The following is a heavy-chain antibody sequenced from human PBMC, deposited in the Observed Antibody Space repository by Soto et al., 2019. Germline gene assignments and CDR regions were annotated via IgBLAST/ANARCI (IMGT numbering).Heavy chain of an antibody. D-gene: IGHD3-10*01. CDR3: ARPAMVRGVVRYYFYDMDV. CDR2: ISYSGNT. V-gene: IGHV4-39*01. CDR1: GDSISSGSYY. J-gene: IGHJ6*02. Sequence: HLQLQESGPGLVKPSETLSLTCTVSGDSISSGSYYWGWIRQPPGKGLEWIGSISYSGNTYYNPSLKSRVTVSVYTSTNQFSLKLTSVTAADTAVYYCARPAMVRGVVRYYFYDMDVWGQGITVTVSS.